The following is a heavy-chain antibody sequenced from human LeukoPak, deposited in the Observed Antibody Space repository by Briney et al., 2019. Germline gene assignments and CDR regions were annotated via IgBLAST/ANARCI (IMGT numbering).Heavy chain of an antibody. CDR2: IIPILGIA. D-gene: IGHD6-19*01. CDR1: GGTFSSYA. J-gene: IGHJ1*01. V-gene: IGHV1-69*04. Sequence: GASVKVSCKASGGTFSSYAISWVRQAPGQGLEWMARIIPILGIANYAQKFQGRVTITADKSTSTAYMELSSLRSEDTAVYYCARDVRYSSGWEEYFQHWGQGTLVTVSS. CDR3: ARDVRYSSGWEEYFQH.